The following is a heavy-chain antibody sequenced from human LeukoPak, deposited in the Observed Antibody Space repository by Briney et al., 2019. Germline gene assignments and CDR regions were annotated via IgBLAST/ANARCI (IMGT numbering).Heavy chain of an antibody. Sequence: GGSLRLSCAASGFTFSSYGMHWVRQAPGKGLEWVAVISYDGSNKYYADSVKGRFTISRDNSKNTLYLQMNSRRAEDTAVYYCAKDLYNWNDFFDYWGQGTLVTVSS. CDR3: AKDLYNWNDFFDY. J-gene: IGHJ4*02. CDR2: ISYDGSNK. CDR1: GFTFSSYG. V-gene: IGHV3-30*18. D-gene: IGHD1-1*01.